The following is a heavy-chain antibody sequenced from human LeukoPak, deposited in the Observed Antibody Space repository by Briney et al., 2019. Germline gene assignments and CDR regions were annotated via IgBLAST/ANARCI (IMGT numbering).Heavy chain of an antibody. Sequence: ASVKVSCKVSGYTLTELSMHWVRQAPGKGLEWMGGFDPEDGETIYAQKFQGRVTMTEDTSTDTAYMELSSLRSEDTAVYYCATSRITMIRAPFDYWGQGTLVTVSS. J-gene: IGHJ4*02. CDR2: FDPEDGET. CDR1: GYTLTELS. D-gene: IGHD3-22*01. V-gene: IGHV1-24*01. CDR3: ATSRITMIRAPFDY.